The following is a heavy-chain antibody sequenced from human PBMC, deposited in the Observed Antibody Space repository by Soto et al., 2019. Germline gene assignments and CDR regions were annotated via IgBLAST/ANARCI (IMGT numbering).Heavy chain of an antibody. D-gene: IGHD6-19*01. Sequence: EVQLVESGGGLVQPGGSLRLSCAASGFTFSSYAMHWVRQAPGKGLEYVSAISSNGGSTYYANSVKGRFTISRDNSKNTLYLQMGSLRDEDMAVYYCARGTDGSGLFGYWGQGTLVTVSS. CDR2: ISSNGGST. CDR1: GFTFSSYA. J-gene: IGHJ4*02. V-gene: IGHV3-64*01. CDR3: ARGTDGSGLFGY.